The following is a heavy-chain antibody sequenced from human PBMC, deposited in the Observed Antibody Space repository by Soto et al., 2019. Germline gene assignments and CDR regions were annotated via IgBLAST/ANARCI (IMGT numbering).Heavy chain of an antibody. CDR3: ARPVEMATISRSYLFY. J-gene: IGHJ4*02. CDR2: IIPIFGTA. CDR1: GGTFSNYA. V-gene: IGHV1-69*01. Sequence: QVQLVQSGAEVKKPGSSVKVSCKASGGTFSNYAINWVRQAPGQGLEWMGGIIPIFGTANYAQKFQGRVTITADESTSTAYLDLSSLRSEDTAVYYCARPVEMATISRSYLFYWGREPWSPSPQ. D-gene: IGHD5-12*01.